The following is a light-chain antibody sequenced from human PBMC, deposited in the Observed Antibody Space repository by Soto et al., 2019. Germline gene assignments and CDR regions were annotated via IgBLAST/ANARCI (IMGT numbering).Light chain of an antibody. V-gene: IGKV1-27*01. Sequence: DIQMTQSPSALSSSLEDRVTITCRASQGISNYLAWYQQKPGKVPKLLIYAASPLQSGVPSRFSGSGSGTDFTLTISSLQPEDVATYYCQKYNNAPQTFGQGTQVEI. J-gene: IGKJ1*01. CDR3: QKYNNAPQT. CDR2: AAS. CDR1: QGISNY.